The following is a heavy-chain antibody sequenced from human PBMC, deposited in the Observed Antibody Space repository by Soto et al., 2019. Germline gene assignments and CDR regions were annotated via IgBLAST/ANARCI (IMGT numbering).Heavy chain of an antibody. CDR3: TSIHTAYYDSSGDHADVYGMDV. CDR1: GFTFGNAW. V-gene: IGHV3-15*01. J-gene: IGHJ6*02. D-gene: IGHD3-22*01. Sequence: GGSLRLSCAASGFTFGNAWMTWVRQAPGKGLEWVGRIKTKTEGGTTDYAAPVEGRFTISRDDSKNTLYLQMNSLKTEDTAVYYCTSIHTAYYDSSGDHADVYGMDVWGQGTTVTVS. CDR2: IKTKTEGGTT.